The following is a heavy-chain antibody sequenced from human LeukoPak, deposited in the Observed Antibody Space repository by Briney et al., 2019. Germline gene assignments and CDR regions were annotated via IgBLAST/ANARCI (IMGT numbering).Heavy chain of an antibody. D-gene: IGHD1-26*01. CDR2: MNGNSGDT. CDR1: GFTFTIYD. V-gene: IGHV1-8*01. J-gene: IGHJ1*01. Sequence: ASVKVSCKTSGFTFTIYDINWVRQATGQGLERMGWMNGNSGDTGYAQKFQGRVTMTRNTSISTAYMELSNLRSEDTAVYYCVRGRFIAGAGDWGQGTPVTVPS. CDR3: VRGRFIAGAGD.